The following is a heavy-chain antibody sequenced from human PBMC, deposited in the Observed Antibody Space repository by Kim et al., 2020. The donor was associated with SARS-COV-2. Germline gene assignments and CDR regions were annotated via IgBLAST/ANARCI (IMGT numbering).Heavy chain of an antibody. V-gene: IGHV3-33*03. Sequence: GGSLRLSCAASGFSFSTSGMHWVRQAPGKGLEWLAVIWYDGSKKYYVDSVKGRFTISRDNSKNTLYLQMNSLRVEDTAVYYCAKDSELISCDYWGQGTLVTVSS. J-gene: IGHJ4*02. D-gene: IGHD1-7*01. CDR3: AKDSELISCDY. CDR1: GFSFSTSG. CDR2: IWYDGSKK.